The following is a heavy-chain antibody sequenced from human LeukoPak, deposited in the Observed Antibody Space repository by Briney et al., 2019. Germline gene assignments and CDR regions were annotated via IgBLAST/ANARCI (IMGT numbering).Heavy chain of an antibody. Sequence: GRSLRLSCAASGFTFSSYAMHWVRQAPGKGLEWVAVISYDGSNKYYADSVKGRFTISRDNSKNTLYLQMNSLRAEDTAVYYCARVGTAMVTEDWFDPWGQRTLVTVSS. CDR3: ARVGTAMVTEDWFDP. D-gene: IGHD5-18*01. CDR1: GFTFSSYA. V-gene: IGHV3-30-3*01. J-gene: IGHJ5*02. CDR2: ISYDGSNK.